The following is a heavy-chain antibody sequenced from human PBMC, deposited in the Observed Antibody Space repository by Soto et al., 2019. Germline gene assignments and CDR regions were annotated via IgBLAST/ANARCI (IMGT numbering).Heavy chain of an antibody. CDR3: AKEVALTGSYYY. V-gene: IGHV3-30*18. D-gene: IGHD1-26*01. CDR1: GFTFSSYG. CDR2: ISYDGSNT. Sequence: QVQLVESGGGVVQPGRSLRLSCVASGFTFSSYGMHWVRQAPGKGLEWVAIISYDGSNTYYADSVKGRFTISRDNSKNTLYLQMNSLRAEDTSVYYCAKEVALTGSYYYWGQGTLVTVSS. J-gene: IGHJ4*02.